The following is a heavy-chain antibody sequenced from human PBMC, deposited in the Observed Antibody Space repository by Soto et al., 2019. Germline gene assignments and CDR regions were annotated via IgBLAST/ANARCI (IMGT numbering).Heavy chain of an antibody. CDR2: IYYSGST. J-gene: IGHJ6*03. CDR1: GGSISSGGYY. CDR3: ARGVTEGYYYYYYMDV. V-gene: IGHV4-31*03. Sequence: SETLSLTCTVSGGSISSGGYYWSWIRQHPGKGLEWIGYIYYSGSTYYNPSLKSRVTISVDTSKNQFSLKLSSVTAADTALYYCARGVTEGYYYYYYMDVWGKETTVTVSS. D-gene: IGHD3-16*02.